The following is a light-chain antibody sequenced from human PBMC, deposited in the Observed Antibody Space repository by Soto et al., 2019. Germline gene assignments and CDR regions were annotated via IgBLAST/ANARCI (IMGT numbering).Light chain of an antibody. CDR2: DXS. CDR1: XSVSTY. CDR3: QHRSNGPST. J-gene: IGKJ1*01. Sequence: EIVFAQSPATLSFSPGERATLSCRASXSVSTYLASFQQKPGQAPRXXMSDXSNRANGSPASCSGSGSATDFTRTISSLEPEDCAGYYCQHRSNGPSTFGQGTKVDIK. V-gene: IGKV3-11*01.